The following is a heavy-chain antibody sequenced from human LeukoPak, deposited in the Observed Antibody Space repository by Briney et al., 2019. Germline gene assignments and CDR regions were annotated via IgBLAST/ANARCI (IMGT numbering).Heavy chain of an antibody. CDR2: ISGSGGST. D-gene: IGHD3-22*01. CDR3: AKLWDYYDSSGYEPRTPDY. J-gene: IGHJ4*02. V-gene: IGHV3-23*01. CDR1: GFTFSSYG. Sequence: GGSLRLSCAASGFTFSSYGMSWVRQAPGKGLEWVSAISGSGGSTYYADSVKGRFTISRDNSKNTLYLQMNSLRAEDTAVYYCAKLWDYYDSSGYEPRTPDYWGQGTLVTVSS.